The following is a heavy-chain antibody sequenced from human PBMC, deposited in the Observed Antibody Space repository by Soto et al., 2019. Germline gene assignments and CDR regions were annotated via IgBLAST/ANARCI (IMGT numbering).Heavy chain of an antibody. J-gene: IGHJ2*01. CDR2: ITPDGTEQ. Sequence: QVQLMESGGGVVQPGRSLRLSCAASGFTFNTYAMHWVRQAPGKGLEWMAVITPDGTEQYYADSVKGRFTISRDNSKNTLYLQMNSLGLEDMSIYHCAKRGILGAQGMAYFDLWGRGTLVTVSS. V-gene: IGHV3-30*18. CDR3: AKRGILGAQGMAYFDL. D-gene: IGHD1-26*01. CDR1: GFTFNTYA.